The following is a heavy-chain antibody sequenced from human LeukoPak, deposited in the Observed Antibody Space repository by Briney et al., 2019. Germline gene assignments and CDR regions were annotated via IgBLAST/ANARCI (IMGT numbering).Heavy chain of an antibody. CDR1: GGSISSSSYY. CDR3: AGDSSGYNYFDY. CDR2: IYYSGST. V-gene: IGHV4-39*07. Sequence: SETLSPTCTVSGGSISSSSYYWGWIRQPPGKGLEWIGSIYYSGSTYYNPSLKSRVTISVDTSKNHFSLKLSSVTAADTAVYYCAGDSSGYNYFDYWGQGTLVTVSS. D-gene: IGHD5-12*01. J-gene: IGHJ4*02.